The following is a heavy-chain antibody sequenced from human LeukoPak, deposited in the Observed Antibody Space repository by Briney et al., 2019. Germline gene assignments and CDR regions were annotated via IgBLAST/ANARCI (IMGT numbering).Heavy chain of an antibody. CDR1: GFTFSSYS. J-gene: IGHJ4*02. CDR2: ISSSSSYI. CDR3: ARDPVAALIDY. D-gene: IGHD6-19*01. V-gene: IGHV3-21*01. Sequence: GGSLRLSCAASGFTFSSYSMNWVRQAPGKGLEWVSSISSSSSYIYYADSVKGRFTISRDNAKDSLYLQMNSLRAEDTAVYYCARDPVAALIDYWGQGTLVTVSS.